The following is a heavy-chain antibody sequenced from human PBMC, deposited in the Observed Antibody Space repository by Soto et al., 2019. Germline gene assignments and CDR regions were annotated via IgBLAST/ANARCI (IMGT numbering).Heavy chain of an antibody. J-gene: IGHJ5*02. Sequence: QVQLVQSGAEVKKPGSSVKVSCKASGGTFSSYTINWVRQAPGQGLEWMGRIIPIFGIANYAQKFQGRVTITADESTSSAYMELSGLRTEDTAVYYWARGEGYSNWFDPWGQGTLVTVSS. D-gene: IGHD4-4*01. V-gene: IGHV1-69*02. CDR2: IIPIFGIA. CDR3: ARGEGYSNWFDP. CDR1: GGTFSSYT.